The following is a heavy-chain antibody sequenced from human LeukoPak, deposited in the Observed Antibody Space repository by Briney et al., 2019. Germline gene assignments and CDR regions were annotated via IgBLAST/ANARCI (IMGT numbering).Heavy chain of an antibody. D-gene: IGHD2-15*01. CDR3: AKGIGYCSGGSCYLYFDY. CDR2: ISGSDGST. CDR1: GFTFSTYA. J-gene: IGHJ4*02. V-gene: IGHV3-23*01. Sequence: GGSLRLSCAASGFTFSTYAMSWVRQAPGKGLEWVSAISGSDGSTYYADSAKGRFTISRDNSKNTLSLQMNSLRAEDTAVYYCAKGIGYCSGGSCYLYFDYWGQGTLVTVSS.